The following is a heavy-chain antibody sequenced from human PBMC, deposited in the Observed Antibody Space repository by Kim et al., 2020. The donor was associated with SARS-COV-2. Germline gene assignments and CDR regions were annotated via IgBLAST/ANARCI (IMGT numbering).Heavy chain of an antibody. D-gene: IGHD3-10*01. CDR1: GFTFSSYA. J-gene: IGHJ4*02. Sequence: GGSLRLSCAASGFTFSSYAMSWVRQAPGKGLEWVSAISSSGGSTYYADSVKGRFTISRDNSKNTLYLQMNSLRAEDTAVYYCAKDRRVLWFGEMIDYWGQGTLVTVSS. CDR3: AKDRRVLWFGEMIDY. V-gene: IGHV3-23*01. CDR2: ISSSGGST.